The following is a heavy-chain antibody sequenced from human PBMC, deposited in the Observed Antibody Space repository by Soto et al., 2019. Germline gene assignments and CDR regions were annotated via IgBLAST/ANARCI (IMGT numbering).Heavy chain of an antibody. CDR2: TYYRSKWYN. D-gene: IGHD3-22*01. J-gene: IGHJ4*02. V-gene: IGHV6-1*01. Sequence: SPTLSLTCAISGDSVSSNSAARNWIRQSPSRGLEWLGRTYYRSKWYNHYAVSVKSRITFNPDRSKNQFSLHLNSVTPEDTAVYYCARSRSGGYFDYWGQGTLVTVSS. CDR1: GDSVSSNSAA. CDR3: ARSRSGGYFDY.